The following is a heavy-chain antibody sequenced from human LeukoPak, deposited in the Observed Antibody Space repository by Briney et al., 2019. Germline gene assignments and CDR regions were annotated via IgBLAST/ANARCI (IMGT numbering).Heavy chain of an antibody. D-gene: IGHD4-17*01. Sequence: SKTLSLTCTVSGGSISSYYWSWIRQPPGKGLEWIGYIYYSGSTNYNPSLKSRVTISVDTSKNQFSLKLSSVTAADTAVYYCARDDYGDYPLTDYWGQGTLVTVSS. CDR1: GGSISSYY. CDR2: IYYSGST. J-gene: IGHJ4*02. V-gene: IGHV4-59*12. CDR3: ARDDYGDYPLTDY.